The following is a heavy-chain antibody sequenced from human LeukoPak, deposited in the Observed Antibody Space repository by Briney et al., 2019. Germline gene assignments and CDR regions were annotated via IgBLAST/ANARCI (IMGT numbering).Heavy chain of an antibody. V-gene: IGHV3-23*01. CDR3: AKDVGKWESLHFFDY. Sequence: GESLRLSCAASGFTFSNYAMNWVRQAPGKGLEWVSSISISGGTTYYADSVKGRFTISRDDSRNTLYLQMNSLRGDDTAVYYCAKDVGKWESLHFFDYWGQGTLVTVSS. J-gene: IGHJ4*02. D-gene: IGHD1-26*01. CDR2: ISISGGTT. CDR1: GFTFSNYA.